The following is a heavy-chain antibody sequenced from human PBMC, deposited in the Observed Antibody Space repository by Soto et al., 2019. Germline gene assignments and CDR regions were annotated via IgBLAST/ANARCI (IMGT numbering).Heavy chain of an antibody. CDR3: TGEVASGY. D-gene: IGHD2-8*02. J-gene: IGHJ4*02. Sequence: QVQLVESGGGVVQPGRSLRLSCAVSGFTVSTYGMHWFRQAPGKGLEWVAVISRDGGTKYYADSVKGRFNISRDNSRNTLCLEMNSLRGDDMAVYYCTGEVASGYWGQGTLVTVSS. CDR1: GFTVSTYG. V-gene: IGHV3-30*03. CDR2: ISRDGGTK.